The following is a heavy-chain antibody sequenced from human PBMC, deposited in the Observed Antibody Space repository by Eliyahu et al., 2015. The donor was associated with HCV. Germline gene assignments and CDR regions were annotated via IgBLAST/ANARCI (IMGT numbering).Heavy chain of an antibody. V-gene: IGHV3-48*02. Sequence: VQLVESGGGLVQPGESLRLSCAASGFSLSSYNMNWVRQAPGKGLEWVSYISFSGSTIYYADSVKGRFTISRDNARNSLYLQMNSLRDEDTAVYYCARDCPGGFSCYHYLDSWGQGTLVTVSS. CDR3: ARDCPGGFSCYHYLDS. D-gene: IGHD2-2*01. CDR2: ISFSGSTI. CDR1: GFSLSSYN. J-gene: IGHJ4*02.